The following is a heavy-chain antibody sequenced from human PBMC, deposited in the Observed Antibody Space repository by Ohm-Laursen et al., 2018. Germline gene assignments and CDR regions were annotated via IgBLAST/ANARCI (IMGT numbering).Heavy chain of an antibody. Sequence: SDTLSLTCVVYGGSFSGSYWSWIRQPPGKGLEWIGEINHSGSTNYNPSLKSRVTISVDTSKNQFSLKLSSVTTADTAVYYCAREGTTGTIVDYWGQGTLVTVSS. D-gene: IGHD1-1*01. CDR3: AREGTTGTIVDY. CDR2: INHSGST. V-gene: IGHV4-34*01. J-gene: IGHJ4*02. CDR1: GGSFSGSY.